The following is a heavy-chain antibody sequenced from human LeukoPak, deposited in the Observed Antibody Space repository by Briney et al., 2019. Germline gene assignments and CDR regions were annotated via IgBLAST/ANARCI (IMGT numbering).Heavy chain of an antibody. D-gene: IGHD4-17*01. CDR3: AREALLQAVTPDWFDP. V-gene: IGHV4-4*02. CDR1: GGSISSSNW. J-gene: IGHJ5*02. CDR2: IYHSGST. Sequence: SETLSLTCAVSGGSISSSNWWSWVRQPPGKGLEWIGEIYHSGSTNYNPSLKSRVTISVDTSKNQFSLKLNSVIAADTAIYYCAREALLQAVTPDWFDPWGRGTLVTVSS.